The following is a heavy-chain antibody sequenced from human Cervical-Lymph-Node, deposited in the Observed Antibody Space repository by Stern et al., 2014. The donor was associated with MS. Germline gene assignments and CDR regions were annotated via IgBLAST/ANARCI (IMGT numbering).Heavy chain of an antibody. Sequence: EVQLVESGGGLVQPGGSLRLSCAASGFTFSSYDMHWVRQATGKGLEWVSAIGTAGDTYYPGSVKGRFTISRENAKNSLYLQMNSLRAGDTAVYYCARGSRAAAGTSWFDPWGQGTLVTVSS. CDR3: ARGSRAAAGTSWFDP. CDR2: IGTAGDT. V-gene: IGHV3-13*01. CDR1: GFTFSSYD. J-gene: IGHJ5*02. D-gene: IGHD6-13*01.